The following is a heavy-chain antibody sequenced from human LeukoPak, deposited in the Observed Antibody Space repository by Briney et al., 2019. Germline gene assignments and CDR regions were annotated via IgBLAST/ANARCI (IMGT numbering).Heavy chain of an antibody. CDR2: INPNSGGT. D-gene: IGHD3-22*01. CDR3: ARTSTVNYYYYMDV. CDR1: GYTFTGYY. Sequence: ASVKVSCKASGYTFTGYYMHWVRQAPGQGLEWMGWINPNSGGTNYAQKFQGRVTMTRDTSISTAYMELSRLRSDDTAVYCCARTSTVNYYYYMDVWGKGTTVTVSS. J-gene: IGHJ6*03. V-gene: IGHV1-2*02.